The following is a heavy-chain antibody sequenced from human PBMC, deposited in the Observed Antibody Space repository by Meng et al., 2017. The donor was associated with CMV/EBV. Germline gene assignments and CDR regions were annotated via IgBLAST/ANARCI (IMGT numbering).Heavy chain of an antibody. V-gene: IGHV1-2*02. J-gene: IGHJ6*02. CDR1: GYTFTKYG. Sequence: ASVKVSCKASGYTFTKYGIDWVRQAPGQGLEWMGWINPNSGGTNYAQKFQGRVTMTRDTSISTAYMELSRLRSDDTAVYYCARHRPHYYYGMDVWGQGTTVTVSS. CDR2: INPNSGGT. CDR3: ARHRPHYYYGMDV.